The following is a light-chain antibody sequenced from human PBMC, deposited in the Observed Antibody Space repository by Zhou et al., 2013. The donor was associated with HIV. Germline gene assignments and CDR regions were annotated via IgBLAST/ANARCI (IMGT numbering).Light chain of an antibody. CDR1: QDISNY. J-gene: IGKJ4*01. V-gene: IGKV1-33*01. Sequence: DIQMTQSPSSLSASVGDRVTITCQASQDISNYLNWYQQKPGKAPKLLIYDASNLETGVPSRFSGSGSGTDFTFTISSLQPEDIATYYCQQYNNLLTTFGGGT. CDR3: QQYNNLLTT. CDR2: DAS.